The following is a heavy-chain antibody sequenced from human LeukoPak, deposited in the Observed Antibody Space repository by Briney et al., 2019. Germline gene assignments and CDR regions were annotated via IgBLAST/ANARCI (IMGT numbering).Heavy chain of an antibody. CDR2: IKLDGSEK. CDR1: GFTFCRYW. Sequence: SGGSLRLSCVASGFTFCRYWMSWVLQAPGKGLEWVANIKLDGSEKYYVDSVKGRFTIYRDNAKNSLYLQMNSLRAEDTAVYYCAKGGHSSDSGGQGTLVTVSS. D-gene: IGHD6-19*01. V-gene: IGHV3-7*01. CDR3: AKGGHSSDS. J-gene: IGHJ4*02.